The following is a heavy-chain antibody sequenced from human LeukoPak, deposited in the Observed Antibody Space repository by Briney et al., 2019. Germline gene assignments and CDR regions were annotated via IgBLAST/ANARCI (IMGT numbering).Heavy chain of an antibody. CDR2: IYYSGST. Sequence: PSETLSLTCTVSGGSISSSSYYWGWIRQPPGKGLEWIGSIYYSGSTYYNPSLKSRVTISVDTSKNQFSLKLSSVTAADTAVYYCARAVVGALAWWVDYYYYYMDVWGKGTTVTVSS. CDR1: GGSISSSSYY. D-gene: IGHD1-26*01. J-gene: IGHJ6*03. V-gene: IGHV4-39*07. CDR3: ARAVVGALAWWVDYYYYYMDV.